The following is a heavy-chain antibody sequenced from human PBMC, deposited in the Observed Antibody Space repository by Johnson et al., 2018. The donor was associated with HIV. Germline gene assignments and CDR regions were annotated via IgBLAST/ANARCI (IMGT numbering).Heavy chain of an antibody. Sequence: VQLVESGGGLVQPGRSLRLSCAASGFTFDDYAMHWVRQAPGKGLEWVSGIGWNSGSIGYADSVKGRFTISRDNAKNSLYLQMNSLRAEDTALYYCARGEGAYCGGDCYYACDIWGQGTMVTVSS. CDR1: GFTFDDYA. CDR2: IGWNSGSI. CDR3: ARGEGAYCGGDCYYACDI. D-gene: IGHD2-21*02. V-gene: IGHV3-9*01. J-gene: IGHJ3*02.